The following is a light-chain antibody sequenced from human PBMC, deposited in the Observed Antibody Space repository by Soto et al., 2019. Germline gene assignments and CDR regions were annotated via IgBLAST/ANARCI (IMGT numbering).Light chain of an antibody. Sequence: EILMTQSPATLSVSPGERVTLSCRASRSVSSNLAWYQQKPGQAPRLLLYGASTRATGIPARFSGSGPGTEFTLTISSLQSEDFAVYYCQQYNNWPPYTFGQGTKLEIK. J-gene: IGKJ2*01. CDR2: GAS. CDR1: RSVSSN. CDR3: QQYNNWPPYT. V-gene: IGKV3-15*01.